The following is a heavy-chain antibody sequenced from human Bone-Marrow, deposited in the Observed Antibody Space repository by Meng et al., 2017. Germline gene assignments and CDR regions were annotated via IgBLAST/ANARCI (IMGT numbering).Heavy chain of an antibody. D-gene: IGHD2-21*01. CDR3: ARTIAMATDY. CDR1: GYTLTSYA. CDR2: INPNSGGT. Sequence: GQVVQSRSELRKPGASVKVSCKASGYTLTSYAINWLRQAPGQGLEWMGRINPNSGGTNYAQKFQGRVTMTRDTSISTAYMELSRLRSDDTAVYYCARTIAMATDYWGQGTLVTVSS. J-gene: IGHJ4*02. V-gene: IGHV1-2*06.